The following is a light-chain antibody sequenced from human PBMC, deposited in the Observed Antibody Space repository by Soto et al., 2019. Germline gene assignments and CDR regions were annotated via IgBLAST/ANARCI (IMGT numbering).Light chain of an antibody. CDR2: GTS. J-gene: IGKJ4*01. Sequence: EIVLAQSPGTLSLSPGGRATLSCRASQSVSSSYLVWYQQRPGQPPRLLIYGTSNRAAGIPDRFTGTGSGTDFTLTIYRLEPEDSAVYSCQQYGSSALTFGEGT. CDR3: QQYGSSALT. CDR1: QSVSSSY. V-gene: IGKV3-20*01.